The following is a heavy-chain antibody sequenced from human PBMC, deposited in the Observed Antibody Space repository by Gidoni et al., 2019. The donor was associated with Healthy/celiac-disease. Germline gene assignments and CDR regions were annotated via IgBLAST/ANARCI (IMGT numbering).Heavy chain of an antibody. CDR1: GFTFSSYA. V-gene: IGHV3-23*01. CDR2: ISGSGGST. D-gene: IGHD2-15*01. Sequence: EVQLLESGGGLVQPGGSLRLSCAASGFTFSSYAMSWVRQAPGQGLEWVSAISGSGGSTYYADSVKGRFTISRDNSKNTLYLQMNSLRAEDTAVYYCAKDSPLGYCSGGSCPRTDYWGQGTLVTVSS. J-gene: IGHJ4*02. CDR3: AKDSPLGYCSGGSCPRTDY.